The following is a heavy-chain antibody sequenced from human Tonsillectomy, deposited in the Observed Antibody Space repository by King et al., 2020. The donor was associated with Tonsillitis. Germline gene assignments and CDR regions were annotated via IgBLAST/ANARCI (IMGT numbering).Heavy chain of an antibody. V-gene: IGHV3-11*01. J-gene: IGHJ4*02. D-gene: IGHD3-3*01. CDR3: ARAAYDFWSGYYTGGEFFDY. CDR2: ISSSGSTI. CDR1: GFTFSDYY. Sequence: VQLVESGGGLVKPGGSLRLSCAASGFTFSDYYMSWIRQAPGKGLEWVSYISSSGSTIYYADSVKGRFTISRDNAKNSLYLQMNSLRAEDTAGYYCARAAYDFWSGYYTGGEFFDYWGQGTLVTVSS.